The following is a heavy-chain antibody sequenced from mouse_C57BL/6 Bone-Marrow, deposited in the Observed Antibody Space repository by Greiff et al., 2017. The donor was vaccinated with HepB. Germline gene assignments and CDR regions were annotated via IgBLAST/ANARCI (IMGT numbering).Heavy chain of an antibody. J-gene: IGHJ3*01. Sequence: QVQLQQSGAELARPGASVKLSCKASGYTFTSYGISWVKQRTGQGLEWIGEIYPRSGNTYYNEKFKGKATLTADKSSSTAYMELRSLTSEDSAGYCCARAKDDYAAWCAYWGQGTLVTVSA. CDR3: ARAKDDYAAWCAY. V-gene: IGHV1-81*01. D-gene: IGHD2-4*01. CDR2: IYPRSGNT. CDR1: GYTFTSYG.